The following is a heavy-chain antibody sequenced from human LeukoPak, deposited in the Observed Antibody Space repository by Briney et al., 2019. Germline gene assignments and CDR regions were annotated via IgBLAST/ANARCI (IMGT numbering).Heavy chain of an antibody. CDR2: INPSGST. V-gene: IGHV4-34*01. CDR1: GGSFSGYY. CDR3: ARRRSRGDGYNPLYYFDY. D-gene: IGHD5-24*01. J-gene: IGHJ4*02. Sequence: PSETLSLTCAVYGGSFSGYYWNWIRQPPGKGLEWIGEINPSGSTNYIPSLKSRVTISVDMSKNQFSLKLSSVTAADTAVYYCARRRSRGDGYNPLYYFDYWGQGTLVTVSS.